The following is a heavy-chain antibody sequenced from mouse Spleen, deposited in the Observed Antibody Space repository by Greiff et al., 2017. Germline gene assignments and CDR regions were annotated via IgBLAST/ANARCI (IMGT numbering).Heavy chain of an antibody. CDR3: ARVFGSSLGYWYFDV. V-gene: IGHV14-3*02. D-gene: IGHD1-1*01. CDR2: IDPANGNT. Sequence: VQLKESGAELVKPGASVKLSCTASGFNIKDTYMHWVKQRPEQGLEWIGRIDPANGNTKYDPKFQGKATITADTSSNTAYLQLSSLTSEDTAVYYCARVFGSSLGYWYFDVWGAGTTVTVSS. J-gene: IGHJ1*01. CDR1: GFNIKDTY.